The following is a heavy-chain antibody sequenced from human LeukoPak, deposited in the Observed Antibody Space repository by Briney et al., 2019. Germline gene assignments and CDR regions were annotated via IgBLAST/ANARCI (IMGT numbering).Heavy chain of an antibody. CDR1: GGSISSSSYY. Sequence: SETLSLTCTVSGGSISSSSYYWGWIRQPPGKGLEWIGSIYYSGSTYYNPSLKSRVTISVDTSKNQFSLKLSSVTAADTAVYYCARGAVAGQIDYWGQGTLVTVSS. V-gene: IGHV4-39*07. CDR2: IYYSGST. D-gene: IGHD6-19*01. CDR3: ARGAVAGQIDY. J-gene: IGHJ4*02.